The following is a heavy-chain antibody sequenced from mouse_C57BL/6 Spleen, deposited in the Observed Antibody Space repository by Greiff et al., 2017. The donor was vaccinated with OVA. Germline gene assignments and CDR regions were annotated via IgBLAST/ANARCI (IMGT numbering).Heavy chain of an antibody. CDR2: IYPGSGST. Sequence: QVQLQQPGAELVKPGASVKMSCKASGYTFTSYWITWVKQRPGQGLEWIGDIYPGSGSTNYNEKFKSKATLTVDTSSSTAYMQLSSLTSEDSAVYYCAREGDGYAYYYAMDYWGQGTSATVSS. CDR1: GYTFTSYW. J-gene: IGHJ4*01. D-gene: IGHD2-2*01. CDR3: AREGDGYAYYYAMDY. V-gene: IGHV1-55*01.